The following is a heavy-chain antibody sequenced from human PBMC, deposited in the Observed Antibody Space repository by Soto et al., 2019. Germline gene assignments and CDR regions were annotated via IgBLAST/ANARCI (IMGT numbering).Heavy chain of an antibody. CDR2: IIPIFGTA. CDR3: ARGPSPYYYDSSGYLYNWFDP. CDR1: GGTFSSYA. Sequence: VASVKVSCKASGGTFSSYAISWVRQAPGQGLEWMGGIIPIFGTANYAQKFQGRVTITADESTSTAYMELSSLRSEDTAVYYCARGPSPYYYDSSGYLYNWFDPWGQGTMVTVSS. J-gene: IGHJ5*02. V-gene: IGHV1-69*13. D-gene: IGHD3-22*01.